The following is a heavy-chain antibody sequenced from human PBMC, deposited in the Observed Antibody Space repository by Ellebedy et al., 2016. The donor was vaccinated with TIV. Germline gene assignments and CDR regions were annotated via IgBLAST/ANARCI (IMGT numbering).Heavy chain of an antibody. V-gene: IGHV4-31*03. Sequence: SETLSLXXTVSDDSISSTGHYWNWIRQHPRKGLEWLGYINERGSTQYNPSLQGRATMSTDTSKSQFSLRLTSVTAADTAVYYCARGAWNWNGYLNYWGQGIQVIVSS. J-gene: IGHJ4*02. CDR2: INERGST. D-gene: IGHD3-3*01. CDR1: DDSISSTGHY. CDR3: ARGAWNWNGYLNY.